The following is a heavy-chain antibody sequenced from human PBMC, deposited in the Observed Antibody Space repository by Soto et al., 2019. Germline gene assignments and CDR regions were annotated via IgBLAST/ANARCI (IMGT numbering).Heavy chain of an antibody. CDR3: AKDEGVRFGEVFPDAFDI. D-gene: IGHD3-10*01. CDR2: ISGSGGST. J-gene: IGHJ3*02. V-gene: IGHV3-23*01. CDR1: GFTFSSYA. Sequence: GGSLRLSCAASGFTFSSYAMSWVRQAPGKGLEWVSAISGSGGSTYYADSVKGRFTISRDNSKNTLYLQMNSLRAEDTAVYYCAKDEGVRFGEVFPDAFDIWGQGTMVTVSS.